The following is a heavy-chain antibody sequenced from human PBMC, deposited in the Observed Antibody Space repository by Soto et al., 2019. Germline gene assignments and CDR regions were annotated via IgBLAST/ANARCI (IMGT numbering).Heavy chain of an antibody. V-gene: IGHV4-4*02. D-gene: IGHD6-6*01. Sequence: QVQLQESGPGLVKPSGTLSLTCAVSGGSISSGNWWSWVRQPPGKGLEWFGEIYHSGSTNYNPSLQSRVTVSVDKSKNQFSLKLSSVTAADTAVYYCARDLSGSSSLGSRWGQGTLVTVSS. J-gene: IGHJ4*02. CDR3: ARDLSGSSSLGSR. CDR2: IYHSGST. CDR1: GGSISSGNW.